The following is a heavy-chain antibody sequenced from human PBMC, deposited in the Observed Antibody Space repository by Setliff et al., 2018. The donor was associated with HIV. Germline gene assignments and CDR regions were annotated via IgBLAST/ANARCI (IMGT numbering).Heavy chain of an antibody. CDR3: GSHSPPYYPLPDYMHV. CDR2: ISHSGTT. Sequence: PSETLSLTCTVSGASIRGSDYFWDWVRQPPGRGLEWIGSISHSGTTFYNASLKSRVTISEDTSKNQFYLRLTSVTAADTSVYYCGSHSPPYYPLPDYMHVWGTGTTVTVSS. CDR1: GASIRGSDYF. V-gene: IGHV4-39*01. J-gene: IGHJ6*03. D-gene: IGHD3-10*01.